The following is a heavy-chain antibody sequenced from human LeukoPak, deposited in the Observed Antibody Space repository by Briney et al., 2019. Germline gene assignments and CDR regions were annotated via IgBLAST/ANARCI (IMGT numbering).Heavy chain of an antibody. CDR1: GFTFSHYG. V-gene: IGHV3-48*01. CDR2: ISIRSSTI. J-gene: IGHJ3*02. D-gene: IGHD5-24*01. CDR3: ARERDGYTHDAFDI. Sequence: GGSLRLSCAASGFTFSHYGMHWVRQAPGKGLEWVSYISIRSSTIYYADSVKGRFTISRDNAKNSQYVQMNSLRAEDTAAYYCARERDGYTHDAFDIWGQGTMVTVSS.